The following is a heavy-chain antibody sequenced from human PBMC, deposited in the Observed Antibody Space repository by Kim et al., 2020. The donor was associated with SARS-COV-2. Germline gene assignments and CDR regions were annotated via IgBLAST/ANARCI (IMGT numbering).Heavy chain of an antibody. CDR1: GFTFSSYS. CDR3: SRLPASTYYYDSSGYYSIDS. Sequence: GGSLRLSCAASGFTFSSYSMNWVRQAPGKGLEWVSYISSSSSTIYYADSVKGRFTISRDNAKNSLYLQMNSLRDEDTAVYYCSRLPASTYYYDSSGYYSIDSWGQGTLVTVSS. D-gene: IGHD3-22*01. V-gene: IGHV3-48*02. CDR2: ISSSSSTI. J-gene: IGHJ4*02.